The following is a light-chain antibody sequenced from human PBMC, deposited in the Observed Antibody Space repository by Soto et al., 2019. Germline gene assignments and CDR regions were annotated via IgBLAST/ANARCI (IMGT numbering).Light chain of an antibody. CDR2: DVS. Sequence: QSALTQPASVSGSPGQSITISCTGTSSDVGGYNYVSWYQQHPGKAPKLMIYDVSDRPSGVSNRFSGSKSGNTASLTISGLQAGDGADYYCSSYTPSSTVVFGGGTQLTVL. CDR3: SSYTPSSTVV. CDR1: SSDVGGYNY. J-gene: IGLJ2*01. V-gene: IGLV2-14*03.